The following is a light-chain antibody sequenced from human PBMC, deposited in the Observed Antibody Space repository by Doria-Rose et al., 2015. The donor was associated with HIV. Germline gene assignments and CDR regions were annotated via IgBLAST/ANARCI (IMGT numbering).Light chain of an antibody. CDR2: DAS. CDR3: QQRGNWPSVT. J-gene: IGKJ5*01. V-gene: IGKV3-11*01. CDR1: QSVSSY. Sequence: TQSPATLSLSPGGRATLSCRASQSVSSYLAWYQQKPGQAPRLLIYDASNRATGIPARFSGSGSGTDFTLTISSLEPEDFAVYYCQQRGNWPSVTFGQGTRLEIK.